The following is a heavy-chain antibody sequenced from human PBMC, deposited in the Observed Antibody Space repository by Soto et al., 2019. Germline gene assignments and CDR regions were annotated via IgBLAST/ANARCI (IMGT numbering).Heavy chain of an antibody. J-gene: IGHJ4*02. V-gene: IGHV3-33*01. D-gene: IGHD2-21*01. Sequence: QVQLVESEGGVVQPGRSLRLSCAASGFTFSSYGMHWVRQAPGKGLEWVAVIWYDGSNKYYADSVKGRFTISRDNSKNTLYLQMNSLRAEDTAVYYCARGGRSAGDSFGYWGQGTLVTVSS. CDR1: GFTFSSYG. CDR2: IWYDGSNK. CDR3: ARGGRSAGDSFGY.